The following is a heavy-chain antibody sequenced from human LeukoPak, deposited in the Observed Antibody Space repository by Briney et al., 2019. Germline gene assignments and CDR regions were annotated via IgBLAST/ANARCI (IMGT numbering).Heavy chain of an antibody. J-gene: IGHJ3*02. Sequence: SETLSLTCTVSGGSISSYYWSWIRQPPGKGLEWIGYIYYSGSTNYNPSLKSRVTISVDTSKNQFSLKLSSVTAADTAVYYCARMNVEEGTRDAFDIWGQGTMVTVSS. D-gene: IGHD5-24*01. CDR3: ARMNVEEGTRDAFDI. CDR2: IYYSGST. V-gene: IGHV4-59*01. CDR1: GGSISSYY.